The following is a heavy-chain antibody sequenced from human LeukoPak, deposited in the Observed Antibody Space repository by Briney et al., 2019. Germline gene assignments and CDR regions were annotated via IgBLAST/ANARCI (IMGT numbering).Heavy chain of an antibody. CDR2: ITGSGGRI. Sequence: GGALRLSCAGSAFTFGSHARNWVRQAPGKGREWGSAITGSGGRINYADSVKGGVTISRDHSKTTLFLQMTTLRADDTAVYYCVGEDGYNSGASPYYYGMDVWGQGTTVIVSS. J-gene: IGHJ6*02. CDR3: VGEDGYNSGASPYYYGMDV. CDR1: AFTFGSHA. D-gene: IGHD5-24*01. V-gene: IGHV3-23*01.